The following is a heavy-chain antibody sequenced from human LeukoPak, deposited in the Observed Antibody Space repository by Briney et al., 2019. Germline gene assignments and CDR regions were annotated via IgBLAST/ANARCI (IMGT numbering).Heavy chain of an antibody. Sequence: ASVKVSFKASGYTYTSYDSNGVRQASGQGLDWMGWRNPNSGNTGSEQKFQGRVTMTRNTSISTAYMELSSLRSEETAVYYCARGRLWFGELYDGMDVWGQGNTVTVSS. J-gene: IGHJ6*02. D-gene: IGHD3-10*01. CDR2: RNPNSGNT. CDR1: GYTYTSYD. CDR3: ARGRLWFGELYDGMDV. V-gene: IGHV1-8*01.